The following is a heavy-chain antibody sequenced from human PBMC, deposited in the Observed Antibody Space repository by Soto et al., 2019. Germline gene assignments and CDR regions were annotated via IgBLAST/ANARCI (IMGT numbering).Heavy chain of an antibody. V-gene: IGHV5-51*01. J-gene: IGHJ5*02. CDR1: GYRFTSYW. Sequence: PGESLKISCRTSGYRFTSYWIAWVRQMPGKGLGWMRIIFPSDSDTRYSPSFQAQVTISADRSTSTVFLQWASLKASDTAVYFCARKDKSGYFNWFAPWGQGTLVTVS. D-gene: IGHD3-22*01. CDR2: IFPSDSDT. CDR3: ARKDKSGYFNWFAP.